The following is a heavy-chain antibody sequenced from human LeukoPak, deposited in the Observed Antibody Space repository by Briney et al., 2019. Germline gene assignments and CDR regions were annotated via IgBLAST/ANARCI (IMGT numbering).Heavy chain of an antibody. Sequence: SETLSLTCAVYGGSFSGYYWSWIRQPPGKGLEWIGEINHSGSTNYNPSLKSRVTISVDTSNNHFSLKFNSVTVADTAVYYCARDPGTMVQGSRREYDGNYYYMDGWGKGATLTISS. V-gene: IGHV4-34*01. CDR2: INHSGST. CDR1: GGSFSGYY. J-gene: IGHJ6*03. D-gene: IGHD3-10*01. CDR3: ARDPGTMVQGSRREYDGNYYYMDG.